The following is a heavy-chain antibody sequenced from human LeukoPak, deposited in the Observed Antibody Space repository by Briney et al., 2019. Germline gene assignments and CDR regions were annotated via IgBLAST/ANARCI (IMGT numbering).Heavy chain of an antibody. CDR1: GGSISSSSSY. CDR3: ARHLWQSKTRPWFDP. CDR2: IYYSGGT. V-gene: IGHV4-39*01. J-gene: IGHJ5*02. Sequence: SETLSLTCTVSGGSISSSSSYWGWIRQPPGKGLEWIGTIYYSGGTYYNPSLKSRVTISVDTSNNQFSLKLSSVLAADTAVYYCARHLWQSKTRPWFDPWGQGTLVTVSS. D-gene: IGHD3-10*01.